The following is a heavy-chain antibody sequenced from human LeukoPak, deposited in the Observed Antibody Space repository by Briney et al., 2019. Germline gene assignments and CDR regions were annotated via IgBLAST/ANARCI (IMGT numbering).Heavy chain of an antibody. V-gene: IGHV4-30-2*01. J-gene: IGHJ6*03. Sequence: PSQTLSLTCTVSGGSISSGGHYWSWIRQPPGKGLEWIGYIYHSGSTYYNPSLKSRVTISVDRSKNQFSLKLSSVTAADTAVYYCARQGDYDFWSGPRGLYYMDVWGKGTTVTVSS. CDR2: IYHSGST. D-gene: IGHD3-3*01. CDR1: GGSISSGGHY. CDR3: ARQGDYDFWSGPRGLYYMDV.